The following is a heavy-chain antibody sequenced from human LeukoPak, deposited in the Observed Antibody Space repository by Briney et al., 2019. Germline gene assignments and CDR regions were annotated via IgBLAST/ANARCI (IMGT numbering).Heavy chain of an antibody. CDR3: ARGRHCSSTSCYIHDAFDI. CDR2: IYTSGST. Sequence: SETLSLTCTVSGGSLSSYYWSWIRQPAGKGLEWIGRIYTSGSTNYNPSLKSRVTMSVDTSKNQFSLKLSSVTAADTAVYYCARGRHCSSTSCYIHDAFDIWGQGTMVTVSS. J-gene: IGHJ3*02. V-gene: IGHV4-4*07. CDR1: GGSLSSYY. D-gene: IGHD2-2*02.